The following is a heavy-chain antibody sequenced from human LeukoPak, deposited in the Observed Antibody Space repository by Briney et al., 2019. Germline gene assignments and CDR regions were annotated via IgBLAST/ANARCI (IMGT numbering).Heavy chain of an antibody. J-gene: IGHJ4*02. V-gene: IGHV3-13*01. CDR3: ARGSRSDIVVVPAAIGEFDY. Sequence: GGSLRLSCEASGFTFSSYDMHWVRQATGKGLEWVSAIGTAGDTYYPGSVKGRFTISRENAKNSLYLQMNSLRAGDTAVYYCARGSRSDIVVVPAAIGEFDYWGQGTLVTVSS. CDR1: GFTFSSYD. CDR2: IGTAGDT. D-gene: IGHD2-2*02.